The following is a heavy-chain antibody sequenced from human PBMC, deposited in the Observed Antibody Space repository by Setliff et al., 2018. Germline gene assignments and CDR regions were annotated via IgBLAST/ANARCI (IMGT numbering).Heavy chain of an antibody. V-gene: IGHV4-61*09. D-gene: IGHD3-22*01. CDR2: IYTSGST. Sequence: PSETLSLTCTVSGGSISSGSYYWSWIRQPAGKGLEWIGHIYTSGSTNYNPSLKSRVTISVDTSKNQFSLKLSSVTAADTAVYYCARTDDSSGYYYGWGQGTLVTV. J-gene: IGHJ4*02. CDR1: GGSISSGSYY. CDR3: ARTDDSSGYYYG.